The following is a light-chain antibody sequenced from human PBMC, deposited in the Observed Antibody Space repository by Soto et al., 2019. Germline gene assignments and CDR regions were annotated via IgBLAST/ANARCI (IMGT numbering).Light chain of an antibody. J-gene: IGKJ1*01. CDR2: DAS. V-gene: IGKV1-5*01. CDR1: QSVSTW. Sequence: DIPMTQSPSTLSASVGDRVTITCRASQSVSTWLAWYQQRPGRAPKLLIYDASDLQSGVPSRFSGSGSGTEFTLTIISLQPDDFATYYCQQYNAYPWTFGQGTKVDLK. CDR3: QQYNAYPWT.